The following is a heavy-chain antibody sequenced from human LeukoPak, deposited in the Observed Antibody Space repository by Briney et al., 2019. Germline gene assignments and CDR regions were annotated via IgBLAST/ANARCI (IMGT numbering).Heavy chain of an antibody. CDR3: ATATDSGSYFSFDY. V-gene: IGHV1-24*01. J-gene: IGHJ4*02. CDR1: GYTLTELS. Sequence: ASVKVSCKVSGYTLTELSMHWVRQAPGKGLEWMGGFDPEDGETIYAQKFQGRVTMSEDTSTDTAYMELSSLRSEDTAVYYCATATDSGSYFSFDYRGQGTLVTVSS. CDR2: FDPEDGET. D-gene: IGHD1-26*01.